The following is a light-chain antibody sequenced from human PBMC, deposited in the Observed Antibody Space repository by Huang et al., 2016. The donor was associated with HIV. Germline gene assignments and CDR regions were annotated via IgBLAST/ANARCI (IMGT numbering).Light chain of an antibody. Sequence: DIQMTQSPSSLSASVGDRVTITCQASQDITNYLNWYQHKPGKAPKLLIYDASNLETGVPLRFSGSGSGTDCTFTISSLQAEDVATYYCQQYASFPITFGQGTRLEI. CDR1: QDITNY. CDR2: DAS. J-gene: IGKJ5*01. CDR3: QQYASFPIT. V-gene: IGKV1-33*01.